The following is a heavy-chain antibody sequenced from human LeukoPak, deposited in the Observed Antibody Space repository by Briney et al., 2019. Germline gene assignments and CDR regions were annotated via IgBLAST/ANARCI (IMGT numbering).Heavy chain of an antibody. Sequence: SETLSLTCTVSGYSISSGYYWGWIRQPPGKGLEWIGSIYHSGSTYYNPSLKSRVTISVDTSKNQFPLKLSSVTAADTAVYYCARLRRIGYCSSTSCLFNYFDYWGQGTLVTVSS. D-gene: IGHD2-2*01. J-gene: IGHJ4*02. V-gene: IGHV4-38-2*02. CDR1: GYSISSGYY. CDR2: IYHSGST. CDR3: ARLRRIGYCSSTSCLFNYFDY.